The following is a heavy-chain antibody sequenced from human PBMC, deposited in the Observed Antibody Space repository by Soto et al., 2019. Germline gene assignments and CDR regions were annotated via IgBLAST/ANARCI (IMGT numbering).Heavy chain of an antibody. CDR3: ARLFYDTRLNYMYFDF. CDR1: GVSISSGNW. CDR2: ICHDGTA. D-gene: IGHD3-10*01. V-gene: IGHV4-4*02. Sequence: QVNLQESGPGLATPSGTLSLTCAVSGVSISSGNWWTWVRQAPQRGLESIGEICHDGTANYYPSFERRVAISVDTSKNQFSLKLTSVTAADTAIYFCARLFYDTRLNYMYFDFWGQGTLVTVSS. J-gene: IGHJ4*02.